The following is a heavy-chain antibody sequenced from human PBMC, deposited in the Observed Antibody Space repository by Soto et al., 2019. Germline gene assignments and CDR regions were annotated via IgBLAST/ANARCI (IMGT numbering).Heavy chain of an antibody. CDR3: ARGRDNPTDY. V-gene: IGHV3-21*01. CDR1: GFTFSSYT. J-gene: IGHJ4*02. D-gene: IGHD1-1*01. Sequence: EVQLVESGGGLVKPGGSLRLSCAASGFTFSSYTIHWVRQAPGKGLEWVSSISSGGSDVYYADSVKGRFTISRDNAKNSLYLQMNSLRAEDTAVYYCARGRDNPTDYWAQGTLVTVSS. CDR2: ISSGGSDV.